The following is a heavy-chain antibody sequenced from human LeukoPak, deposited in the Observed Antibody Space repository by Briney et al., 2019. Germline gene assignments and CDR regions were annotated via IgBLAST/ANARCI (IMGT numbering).Heavy chain of an antibody. Sequence: NPSETLSLTCTVSGYSISSGYYWGWIRQPPGKGLEWIGSIYHSGSTYYNPSLKSRVTISVDTSKNQFSLKLSSVTAADTAVYYCARVGPYYYDSSGYEGAFDIWGQGTMVTVSS. J-gene: IGHJ3*02. V-gene: IGHV4-38-2*02. CDR3: ARVGPYYYDSSGYEGAFDI. D-gene: IGHD3-22*01. CDR1: GYSISSGYY. CDR2: IYHSGST.